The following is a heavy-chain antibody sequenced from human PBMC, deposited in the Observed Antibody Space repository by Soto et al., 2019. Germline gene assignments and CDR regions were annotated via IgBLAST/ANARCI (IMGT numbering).Heavy chain of an antibody. V-gene: IGHV3-30*18. J-gene: IGHJ4*02. Sequence: PGGSLSTSSASSGFSFKNYALHWVRPSGGRVLGWVAVISFDESHKYYAASVKGRFPIAKDNSKSMLSVEMKSLRPDDTAVYYCAKDRNVLLFLEWLSHLDYWGQGT. CDR2: ISFDESHK. D-gene: IGHD3-3*01. CDR3: AKDRNVLLFLEWLSHLDY. CDR1: GFSFKNYA.